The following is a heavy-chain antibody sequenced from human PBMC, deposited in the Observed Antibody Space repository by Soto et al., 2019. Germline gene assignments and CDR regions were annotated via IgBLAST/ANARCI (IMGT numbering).Heavy chain of an antibody. D-gene: IGHD1-7*01. Sequence: SETLSLTCTVSGGSISSYYWSWIRQPPGKGLEWIGYIYYSGSTNYNPSLKSRVTISVDTSKNQFSLKLSSVTAADTAVYYCARGDNWNYVSYYYGMDVWGQGTTVTVS. V-gene: IGHV4-59*01. J-gene: IGHJ6*02. CDR1: GGSISSYY. CDR3: ARGDNWNYVSYYYGMDV. CDR2: IYYSGST.